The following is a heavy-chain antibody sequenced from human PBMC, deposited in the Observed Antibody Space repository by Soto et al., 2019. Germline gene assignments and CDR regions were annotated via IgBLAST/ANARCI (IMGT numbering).Heavy chain of an antibody. CDR3: ARGGVVVPTAISSPWFHP. CDR1: GYTFTSYD. J-gene: IGHJ5*02. Sequence: QVQLVQSGAEVKKPGASVKVSCKASGYTFTSYDINWVRQATGQGLEWMGWMNPNSGNTGYAQKFQGRVTITRNTSISTAYMELSSLRSEDTAVYYCARGGVVVPTAISSPWFHPWGQGTLVTVSS. V-gene: IGHV1-8*01. CDR2: MNPNSGNT. D-gene: IGHD2-2*01.